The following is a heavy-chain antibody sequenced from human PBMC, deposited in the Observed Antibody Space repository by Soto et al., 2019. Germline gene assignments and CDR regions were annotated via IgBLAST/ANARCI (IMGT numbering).Heavy chain of an antibody. J-gene: IGHJ5*02. V-gene: IGHV1-46*01. CDR1: GYTFTSYY. Sequence: GASVKVSCKASGYTFTSYYIHWVRQAPGQGLEWMGIFNPTGDTASYAQKLQGRVNMTRDTSTGTAYMELGSLRSVSAADTAVYYCARGRGEFDAWGQGTPVTVSS. CDR3: ARGRGEFDA. D-gene: IGHD2-21*01. CDR2: FNPTGDTA.